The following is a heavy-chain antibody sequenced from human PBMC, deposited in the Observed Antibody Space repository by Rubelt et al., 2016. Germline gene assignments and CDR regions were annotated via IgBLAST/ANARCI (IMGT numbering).Heavy chain of an antibody. Sequence: EVQLVQSGAEVKKPGESLRISCKGSGYSFTSYWISWVRQMPGKGLEWMGIIYPGDSDTRYSPSVQGQVTIPAHKPISTAYLQWSSRKASDTAMYYCARHAGDGGNSEDWFDPWGQGTLVTVSS. D-gene: IGHD4-23*01. CDR1: GYSFTSYW. CDR2: IYPGDSDT. J-gene: IGHJ5*02. V-gene: IGHV5-51*01. CDR3: ARHAGDGGNSEDWFDP.